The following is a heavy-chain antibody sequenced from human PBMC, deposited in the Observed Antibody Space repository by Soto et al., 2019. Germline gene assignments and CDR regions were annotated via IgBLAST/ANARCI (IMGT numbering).Heavy chain of an antibody. V-gene: IGHV3-74*01. CDR2: INSDGSTT. CDR1: GFTFSSYW. J-gene: IGHJ3*02. CDR3: ASTLVWGDFDI. Sequence: PGGSLRLSCAASGFTFSSYWMHWVRQAPGEGLVWVSRINSDGSTTSYADSVKGRFTISRDNAKNTLYLQMNSLRAEDTAVYYCASTLVWGDFDIWGQGTMVTVSS. D-gene: IGHD6-13*01.